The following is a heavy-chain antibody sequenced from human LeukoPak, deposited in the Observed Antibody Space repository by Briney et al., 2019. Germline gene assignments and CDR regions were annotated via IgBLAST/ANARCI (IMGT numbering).Heavy chain of an antibody. Sequence: SETLCLTCTVSGGSISSGDYYWSWIRQPPGKGLEWIGYIYYSGSTYYNPSLKSRVTISVDTSKNQFSLKLSSVTAADTAVYYCARIKSGLYCSSTSCYRSYAFDIWGQGTMVTVSS. J-gene: IGHJ3*02. V-gene: IGHV4-30-4*08. CDR3: ARIKSGLYCSSTSCYRSYAFDI. CDR2: IYYSGST. D-gene: IGHD2-2*01. CDR1: GGSISSGDYY.